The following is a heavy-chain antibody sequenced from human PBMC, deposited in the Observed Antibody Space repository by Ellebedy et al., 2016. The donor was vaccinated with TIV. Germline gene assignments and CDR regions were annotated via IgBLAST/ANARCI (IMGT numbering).Heavy chain of an antibody. CDR3: AREPSPGIAIRGYFDY. D-gene: IGHD6-13*01. J-gene: IGHJ4*02. V-gene: IGHV3-30*04. Sequence: GGSLRLXXAASGFTFSSYAMHWVRQAPGKGLEWVAVISYDGSNKYYADSVKGRFTISRDNSKNTLYLQMNSLRAEDTAVYYCAREPSPGIAIRGYFDYWGQGTLVTVSS. CDR1: GFTFSSYA. CDR2: ISYDGSNK.